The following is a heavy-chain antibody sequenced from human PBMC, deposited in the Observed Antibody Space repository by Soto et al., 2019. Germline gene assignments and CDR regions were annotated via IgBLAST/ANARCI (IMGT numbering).Heavy chain of an antibody. J-gene: IGHJ5*02. CDR2: ISARTGTT. CDR3: ARTYCSGGNCYSGWFDP. D-gene: IGHD2-15*01. CDR1: GFSFTFYG. Sequence: ASVKVSCKASGFSFTFYGIAWVRRAPGQGLEWMGWISARTGTTNYAQKFQGRVIMTTDTSTGTAYMDLRSLRSDDTAVYFCARTYCSGGNCYSGWFDPWGQGTPVTVSS. V-gene: IGHV1-18*04.